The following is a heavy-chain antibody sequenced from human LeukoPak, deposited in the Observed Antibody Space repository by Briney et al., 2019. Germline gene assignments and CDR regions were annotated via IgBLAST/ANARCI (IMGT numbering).Heavy chain of an antibody. J-gene: IGHJ3*02. D-gene: IGHD2-2*01. V-gene: IGHV4-59*01. CDR2: IYYSGST. CDR1: GGSISSYY. CDR3: VRGPPGKENAFDI. Sequence: LPETLSLTCTVSGGSISSYYWSWLRQPPGKGLEWIGYIYYSGSTNYNPSLKSRVTISVDTSKNQFSLNLSSVTAADTAVYYCVRGPPGKENAFDIWGQGTMVTVSS.